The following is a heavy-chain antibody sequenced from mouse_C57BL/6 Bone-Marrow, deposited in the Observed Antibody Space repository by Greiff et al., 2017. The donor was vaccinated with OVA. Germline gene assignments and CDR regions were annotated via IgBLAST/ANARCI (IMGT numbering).Heavy chain of an antibody. CDR1: GYTFTDYE. V-gene: IGHV1-15*01. CDR3: TRRWLLLWYFDV. J-gene: IGHJ1*03. Sequence: VQGVESGAELVRPGASVTLSCKASGYTFTDYEMHWVKQTPVHGLEWIGAIDPETGGTAYNQKFKGKAILTADKSSSTAYMELRSLTSEDSAVYYCTRRWLLLWYFDVWGTGTTVTVSS. D-gene: IGHD2-3*01. CDR2: IDPETGGT.